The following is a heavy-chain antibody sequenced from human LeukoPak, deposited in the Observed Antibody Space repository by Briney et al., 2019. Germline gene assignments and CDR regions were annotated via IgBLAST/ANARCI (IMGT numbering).Heavy chain of an antibody. J-gene: IGHJ6*03. CDR2: IIPIFGTA. D-gene: IGHD6-13*01. CDR3: ARAGDSWYVRAYYYYMDV. Sequence: ASVKVSCKASGGTFSSCAISWVRQAPGQGLEWMGGIIPIFGTANYAQKFQGRVTITADESTSTAYMELSSLRSEDTAVYYCARAGDSWYVRAYYYYMDVWGKGTTVTISS. CDR1: GGTFSSCA. V-gene: IGHV1-69*13.